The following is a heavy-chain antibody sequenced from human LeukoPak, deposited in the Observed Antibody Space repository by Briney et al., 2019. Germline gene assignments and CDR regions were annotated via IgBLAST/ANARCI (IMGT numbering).Heavy chain of an antibody. CDR3: ARAGARYSSGWYWFDP. CDR2: IYYSGST. Sequence: SETLSLTCTVSGGSISNYYWNWIRQPPGKGLEWIGFIYYSGSTNYNPSLKSRVTISVDTSKNQFSLKLSSVTAEDTAVYYCARAGARYSSGWYWFDPWGQGTLVTVSS. D-gene: IGHD6-19*01. V-gene: IGHV4-59*01. J-gene: IGHJ5*02. CDR1: GGSISNYY.